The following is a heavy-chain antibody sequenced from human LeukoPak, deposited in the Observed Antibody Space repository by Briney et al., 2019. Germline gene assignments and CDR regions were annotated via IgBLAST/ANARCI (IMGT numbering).Heavy chain of an antibody. J-gene: IGHJ4*02. CDR3: ARDYSG. D-gene: IGHD1-26*01. Sequence: GGSLRLSCTASGFTFSNYWMTWVRQAPGRGPEWVGNIKGDGTEKNYLNSVKGRFTISRDNAKNSLYLQMNSLRAEDTAVYYCARDYSGWGQGTLVTVSS. V-gene: IGHV3-7*01. CDR2: IKGDGTEK. CDR1: GFTFSNYW.